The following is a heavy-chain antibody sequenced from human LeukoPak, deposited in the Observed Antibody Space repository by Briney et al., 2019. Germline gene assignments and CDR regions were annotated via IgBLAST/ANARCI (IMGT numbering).Heavy chain of an antibody. D-gene: IGHD5/OR15-5a*01. Sequence: GGSLRLSCAASGFTFSTYWMTWVRQAPGKGLEWVAKIKPDGSDKYYVDSVKGRFTISRDNAKNSLYLQMNSLRADDTAVYYCARGRSTDAWGQGTTVTVSS. CDR2: IKPDGSDK. V-gene: IGHV3-7*01. J-gene: IGHJ6*02. CDR1: GFTFSTYW. CDR3: ARGRSTDA.